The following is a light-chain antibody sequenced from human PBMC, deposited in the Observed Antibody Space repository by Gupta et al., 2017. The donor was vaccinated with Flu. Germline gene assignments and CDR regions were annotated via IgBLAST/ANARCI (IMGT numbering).Light chain of an antibody. CDR1: QTIFYSSNNKNN. CDR2: WAS. CDR3: QQYDSRPPT. V-gene: IGKV4-1*01. Sequence: SLGAGATITGRSSQTIFYSSNNKNNLAWYRQTTGQPPELLISWASTRESGVPDRFSGGGSGTDFTLTISSLQAEDVAVYSCQQYDSRPPTFGQGTRLEIK. J-gene: IGKJ5*01.